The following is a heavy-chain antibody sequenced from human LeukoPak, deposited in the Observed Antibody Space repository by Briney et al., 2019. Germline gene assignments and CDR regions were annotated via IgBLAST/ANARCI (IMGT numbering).Heavy chain of an antibody. J-gene: IGHJ6*02. CDR1: GFRFDDYG. CDR3: AKDESTGGFAPGYFYGMGV. D-gene: IGHD3-16*01. CDR2: ISWSGTTT. Sequence: GRSLRLSCVVSGFRFDDYGMHWVRQAPGKGLEWVSGISWSGTTTGYADSVKGRFTISRDSAKNSLYLQMDSFRVEDTALYYCAKDESTGGFAPGYFYGMGVWGQGTTVTVSS. V-gene: IGHV3-9*01.